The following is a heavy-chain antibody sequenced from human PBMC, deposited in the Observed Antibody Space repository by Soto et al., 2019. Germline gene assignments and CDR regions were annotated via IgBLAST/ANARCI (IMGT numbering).Heavy chain of an antibody. D-gene: IGHD2-2*01. V-gene: IGHV3-72*01. CDR3: ARGGYCSSTSCYRDYYGMDV. CDR1: GFTFSDHY. Sequence: EVQLVESGGGLVQPGGSLRLSCAASGFTFSDHYMDWVRQAPGKGLEWVGRTRNKANSYTTEYAASVKGRFTISRDDSENSLYLQMNSLKTDDTAVYYCARGGYCSSTSCYRDYYGMDVWGQGTTVTVSS. CDR2: TRNKANSYTT. J-gene: IGHJ6*02.